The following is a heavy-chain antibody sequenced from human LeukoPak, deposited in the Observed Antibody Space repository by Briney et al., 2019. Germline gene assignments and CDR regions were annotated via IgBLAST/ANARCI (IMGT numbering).Heavy chain of an antibody. CDR2: INHSGST. CDR3: ARGGTYYYGSGSYSRFDY. V-gene: IGHV4-34*01. D-gene: IGHD3-10*01. CDR1: GRSFSGCY. J-gene: IGHJ4*02. Sequence: SETLSLTCAVYGRSFSGCYWSWIRQPPGKGLEWIGEINHSGSTNWNPSLKSRVTISVDTSKNQFSLKLSSVTAADTAVYYCARGGTYYYGSGSYSRFDYWGQGTLVTVSS.